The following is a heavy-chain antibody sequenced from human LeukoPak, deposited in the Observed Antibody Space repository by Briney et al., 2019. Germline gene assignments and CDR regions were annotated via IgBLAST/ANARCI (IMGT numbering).Heavy chain of an antibody. D-gene: IGHD6-13*01. CDR2: ISSSSSTI. CDR3: ASWEYSSSSLWGTYPYYFDY. J-gene: IGHJ4*02. CDR1: GFTFSSYS. Sequence: PGGSLRLSCAASGFTFSSYSMNWVRQAPGKGLEWVSYISSSSSTIYYADSVKGRFTISRDNAKNSLYLQMNSLRAEDTAVYYCASWEYSSSSLWGTYPYYFDYWGQGNLVTVSS. V-gene: IGHV3-48*01.